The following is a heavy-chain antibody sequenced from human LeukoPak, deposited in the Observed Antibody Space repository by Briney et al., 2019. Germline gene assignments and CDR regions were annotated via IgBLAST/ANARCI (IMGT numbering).Heavy chain of an antibody. CDR3: AREHYCYDSSGYPFLGFDY. Sequence: SVKVSCKASGGTFSSYAISWVRQAPGQGLEWMGGIIPIFGTANYAQKFQGRVTITADESTSTAYMELSSLRSEDTAVYYCAREHYCYDSSGYPFLGFDYWGQGTLVTVSS. CDR2: IIPIFGTA. D-gene: IGHD3-22*01. J-gene: IGHJ4*02. V-gene: IGHV1-69*13. CDR1: GGTFSSYA.